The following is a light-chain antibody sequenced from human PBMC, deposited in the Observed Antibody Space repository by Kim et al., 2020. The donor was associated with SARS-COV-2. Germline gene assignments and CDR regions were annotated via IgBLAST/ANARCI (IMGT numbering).Light chain of an antibody. Sequence: SPGETATLSCRASQSVSSTYLAWYQHKPGQAPRLLISGVSSRPTGIPDRFSGSGSGTDFILTISRLEPEDFAVYYCQQYHSSPWTFGQGTKVDIK. CDR3: QQYHSSPWT. V-gene: IGKV3-20*01. CDR1: QSVSSTY. J-gene: IGKJ1*01. CDR2: GVS.